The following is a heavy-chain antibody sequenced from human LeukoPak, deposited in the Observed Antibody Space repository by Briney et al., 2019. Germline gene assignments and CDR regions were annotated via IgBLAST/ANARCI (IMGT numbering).Heavy chain of an antibody. CDR2: IYYSGST. CDR1: GGSISSYY. J-gene: IGHJ4*02. Sequence: SETLSLTCTVSGGSISSYYWSWIRQPPGKGLEWIGYIYYSGSTNYNPSLKSRVTISVDTSKNQFSLKLSSVTAADTAVYYCARDAPYCSSTSCYGGGFDYWGQGTLVTVSS. CDR3: ARDAPYCSSTSCYGGGFDY. V-gene: IGHV4-59*01. D-gene: IGHD2-2*01.